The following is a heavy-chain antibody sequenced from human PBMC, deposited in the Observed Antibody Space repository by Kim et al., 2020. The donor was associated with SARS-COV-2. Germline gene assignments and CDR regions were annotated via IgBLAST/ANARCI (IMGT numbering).Heavy chain of an antibody. Sequence: GGSLRLSCAASGFTFSSYSMNWVRQAPGKGLEWVSSISSSSSYIYYADSVKGRFTISRDNAKNSLYLQMNSLRAEDTAVYYCARDNELPFKPNAFDIWGQGTMVTVSS. D-gene: IGHD1-7*01. CDR2: ISSSSSYI. V-gene: IGHV3-21*01. CDR1: GFTFSSYS. J-gene: IGHJ3*02. CDR3: ARDNELPFKPNAFDI.